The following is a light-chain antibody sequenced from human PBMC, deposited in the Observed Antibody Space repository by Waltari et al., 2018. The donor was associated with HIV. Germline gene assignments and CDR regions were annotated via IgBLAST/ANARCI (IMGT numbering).Light chain of an antibody. Sequence: SYELTQPPSVSVSSGQTARITCSGDALPTQYAYWYQQKPGQAPVLVIYKDSERPSGIPERFSGSSSGTTVTLTISGVQAEDEADYYCQSADSSGTNVVFGGGTKLTVL. CDR1: ALPTQY. J-gene: IGLJ2*01. CDR3: QSADSSGTNVV. V-gene: IGLV3-25*03. CDR2: KDS.